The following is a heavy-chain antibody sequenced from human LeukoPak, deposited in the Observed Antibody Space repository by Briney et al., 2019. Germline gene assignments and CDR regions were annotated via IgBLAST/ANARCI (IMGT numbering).Heavy chain of an antibody. CDR3: ARVRGVYSYGHPYYFDD. CDR2: ISSSSSYI. D-gene: IGHD5-18*01. J-gene: IGHJ4*02. V-gene: IGHV3-21*01. CDR1: GFTFSSYS. Sequence: GGSLRLSRAASGFTFSSYSMNWVRQAPGKGLEWVSSISSSSSYIYYADSVKGRFTISRDNAKNSLYLQMNSLKAEDTAVYYCARVRGVYSYGHPYYFDDWGQGTLVTVSS.